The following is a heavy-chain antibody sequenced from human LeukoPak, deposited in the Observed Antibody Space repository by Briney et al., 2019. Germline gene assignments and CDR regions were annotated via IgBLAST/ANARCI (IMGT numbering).Heavy chain of an antibody. Sequence: SETLSLTCTVSGYSISRGYYWGWIRQPPGKGLEWIGSIYHSGSTYYNPAPRSRVTIPVDTPQNKFSLKLSSVTAADTAVYYCARDGYSSSWYWFDPWGQGTLVTVSS. D-gene: IGHD6-13*01. J-gene: IGHJ5*02. CDR3: ARDGYSSSWYWFDP. CDR1: GYSISRGYY. CDR2: IYHSGST. V-gene: IGHV4-38-2*02.